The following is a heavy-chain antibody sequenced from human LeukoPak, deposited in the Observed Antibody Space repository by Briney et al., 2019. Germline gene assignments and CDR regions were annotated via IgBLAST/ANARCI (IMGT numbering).Heavy chain of an antibody. CDR2: ISAYNGNT. CDR1: GYTFTSYG. V-gene: IGHV1-18*01. J-gene: IGHJ4*02. Sequence: RASVKVSCKASGYTFTSYGIRWVRQAPGQGLEWMGWISAYNGNTNYAQKLQGRVTMTTDTSTSTAYMELRSLRSDDTAVYYCAREGSGDYVWGSYGYWGQGTLVTVSS. CDR3: AREGSGDYVWGSYGY. D-gene: IGHD3-16*01.